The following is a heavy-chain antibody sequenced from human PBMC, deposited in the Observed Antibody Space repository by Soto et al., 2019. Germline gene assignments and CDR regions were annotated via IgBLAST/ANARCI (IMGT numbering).Heavy chain of an antibody. CDR2: IYFTGRT. Sequence: QVQLQESGPGLVSPSETLSLTCTVAGDSVSSGSHHWNWIRQATGKGLEWIGSIYFTGRTNHNPSLKSRFTISVDTSKNHLSLNLTSVTAADTAVYYCARDLVAIGGRVYAFDLWGQWKMVTVSS. CDR1: GDSVSSGSHH. V-gene: IGHV4-61*03. CDR3: ARDLVAIGGRVYAFDL. J-gene: IGHJ3*01. D-gene: IGHD2-21*01.